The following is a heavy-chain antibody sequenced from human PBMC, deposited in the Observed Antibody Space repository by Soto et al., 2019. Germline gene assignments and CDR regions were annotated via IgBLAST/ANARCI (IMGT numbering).Heavy chain of an antibody. CDR1: GGTFSSYA. CDR3: ARDHVLVPSCWYILFDP. D-gene: IGHD6-19*01. J-gene: IGHJ5*02. Sequence: QVQLVQSGAEVKKPGSSVKVSCKASGGTFSSYAISWVRQAPGQGLEWMGGIIPIFGTANYAQKFQGRVTITADESTSTAYMELSSLRSEDTAVYYCARDHVLVPSCWYILFDPWGQGTLVTVSS. CDR2: IIPIFGTA. V-gene: IGHV1-69*01.